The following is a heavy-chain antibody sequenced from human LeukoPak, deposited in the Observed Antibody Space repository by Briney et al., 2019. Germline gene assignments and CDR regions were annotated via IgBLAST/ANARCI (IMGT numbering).Heavy chain of an antibody. CDR2: MNPNSGNT. J-gene: IGHJ4*02. CDR3: ARGSRLGGLYYFDY. CDR1: GGTFSSYA. V-gene: IGHV1-8*02. Sequence: GASVKVSCKASGGTFSSYAISWVRQAPGQGLEWMGWMNPNSGNTGYAQKFQGRVTMTRNTSISTAYMELSSLRSEDTAVYYCARGSRLGGLYYFDYWGQGTLVTVSS. D-gene: IGHD3-16*01.